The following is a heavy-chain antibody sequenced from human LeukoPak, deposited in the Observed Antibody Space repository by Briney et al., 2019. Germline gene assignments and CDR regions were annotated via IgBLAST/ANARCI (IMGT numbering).Heavy chain of an antibody. V-gene: IGHV3-73*01. D-gene: IGHD2-2*01. CDR1: GLTFSGSA. CDR2: IRRKGNNYVT. CDR3: TSGYAGNSDYYYYMDV. Sequence: PGGSLRLSCTASGLTFSGSALHWVRQPSGKGLEWIARIRRKGNNYVTAYAASVRGRFTISRDDSETTTFLQMNSLKIEDTALYYCTSGYAGNSDYYYYMDVWGKGTTVAVSS. J-gene: IGHJ6*03.